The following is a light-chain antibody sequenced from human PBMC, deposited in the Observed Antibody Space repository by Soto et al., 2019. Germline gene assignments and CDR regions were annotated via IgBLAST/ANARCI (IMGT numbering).Light chain of an antibody. J-gene: IGKJ4*01. V-gene: IGKV3-11*01. Sequence: ETVLTQFPATLSLSPGERATLSCRASQSVGSYLAWYQQKPGQAPRLVMYGAASRATGIPARFSGSGSGTDFTLTISSLEPEDFAVYYCQQRSNWPPLTFGGGTKVEIK. CDR1: QSVGSY. CDR2: GAA. CDR3: QQRSNWPPLT.